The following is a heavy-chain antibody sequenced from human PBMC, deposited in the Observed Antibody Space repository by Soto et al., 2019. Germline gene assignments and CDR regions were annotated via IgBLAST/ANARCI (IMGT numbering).Heavy chain of an antibody. D-gene: IGHD6-13*01. Sequence: QVQLVQSGAEVKKPGSSVKVSCKASGGTFSSYAISWVRQAPGQRLEWMGGIIPIFGTANYAQKFQGRVTITADESTSTAYMELSSLRSEDTAVYYCARERSSSWYLGEFDYWGQGTLVTVSS. CDR3: ARERSSSWYLGEFDY. CDR1: GGTFSSYA. J-gene: IGHJ4*02. CDR2: IIPIFGTA. V-gene: IGHV1-69*12.